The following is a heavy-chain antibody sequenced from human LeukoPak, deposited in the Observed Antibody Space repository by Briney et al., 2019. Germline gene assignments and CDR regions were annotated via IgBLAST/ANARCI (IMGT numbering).Heavy chain of an antibody. CDR2: IKSKTDGGTT. J-gene: IGHJ4*02. D-gene: IGHD3-3*01. V-gene: IGHV3-15*01. CDR3: TIDKMYYDFWSGGFDY. Sequence: PGGSLRLSCAASGFTFSNAWMSWVRQAPGKGLEWVGRIKSKTDGGTTDYAAPVKGRFTISRDDSKNTLYLQMNSLKTEDTAVYYCTIDKMYYDFWSGGFDYWGQGTLVTVSS. CDR1: GFTFSNAW.